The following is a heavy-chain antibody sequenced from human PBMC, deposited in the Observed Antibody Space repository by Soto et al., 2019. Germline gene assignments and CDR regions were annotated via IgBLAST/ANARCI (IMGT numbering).Heavy chain of an antibody. CDR2: IYWNDDK. CDR1: GFSLSTSGVG. CDR3: AHTTQHGYSSSWQLQPRYYFDY. J-gene: IGHJ4*02. D-gene: IGHD6-13*01. Sequence: SGPTLVNPTQTITLTCTFSGFSLSTSGVGVGWIRQPPGKALERLALIYWNDDKRYSPSLKSRLTITKDTSKNQVVLTMTNMDPVDTATYYCAHTTQHGYSSSWQLQPRYYFDYWGQGTLVTVSS. V-gene: IGHV2-5*01.